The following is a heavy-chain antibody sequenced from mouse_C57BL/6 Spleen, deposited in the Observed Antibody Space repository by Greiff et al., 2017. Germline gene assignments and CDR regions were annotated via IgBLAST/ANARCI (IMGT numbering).Heavy chain of an antibody. J-gene: IGHJ1*03. D-gene: IGHD1-1*01. Sequence: QVQLQQSGAELVKPGASVKISCTASGSAFSSYWLNWVKQRPGKGLEWIGQIYPGDGDTNYNGKFKGKATLTADKSSSTAYMQLSSLTSEDSAVYFCARCYGSSHWYFDVWGTGTTVTVSS. CDR2: IYPGDGDT. V-gene: IGHV1-80*01. CDR1: GSAFSSYW. CDR3: ARCYGSSHWYFDV.